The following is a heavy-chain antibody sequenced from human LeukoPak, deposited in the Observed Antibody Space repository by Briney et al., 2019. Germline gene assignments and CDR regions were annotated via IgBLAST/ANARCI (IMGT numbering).Heavy chain of an antibody. Sequence: ASVKVSCKASGCTFTSYFMYWVRQAPGQGLEWMGIINPSGGNANYAQRFQGRVTMTRDTSTSTVYMELSSLRSEDTAMYYCARDRTHYYESSGYYSRWEYWGQGTLVTVSS. CDR1: GCTFTSYF. V-gene: IGHV1-46*01. D-gene: IGHD3-22*01. J-gene: IGHJ4*02. CDR2: INPSGGNA. CDR3: ARDRTHYYESSGYYSRWEY.